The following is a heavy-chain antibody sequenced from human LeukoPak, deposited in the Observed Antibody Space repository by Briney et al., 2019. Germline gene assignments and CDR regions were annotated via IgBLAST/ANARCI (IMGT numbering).Heavy chain of an antibody. CDR3: ARLYYYGSGSANYYYYYGMDV. D-gene: IGHD3-10*01. CDR2: INPNSGGT. Sequence: ASVKVSCKASGYTFTGYYMHWVRQAPGQGLEWMGWINPNSGGTNYAQKFQGRVTMTRDTSISTAYMELSRLRSDDTAVYYCARLYYYGSGSANYYYYYGMDVWGQGTTVTVSS. CDR1: GYTFTGYY. J-gene: IGHJ6*02. V-gene: IGHV1-2*02.